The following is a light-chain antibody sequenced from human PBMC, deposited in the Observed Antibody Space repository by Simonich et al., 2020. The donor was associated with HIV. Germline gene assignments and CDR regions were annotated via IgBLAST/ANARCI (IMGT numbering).Light chain of an antibody. CDR3: QQSYSTPIA. CDR1: ESISSG. V-gene: IGKV1-5*03. J-gene: IGKJ5*01. CDR2: KAS. Sequence: DIQMTQSPSTLSASVGERVTITCRASESISSGLAWYQQKSGKAPKLLIYKASSLKSGVPSRFSGSGSGTDFTLTISSLQPEDFGTYYCQQSYSTPIAFGQGTRLEIK.